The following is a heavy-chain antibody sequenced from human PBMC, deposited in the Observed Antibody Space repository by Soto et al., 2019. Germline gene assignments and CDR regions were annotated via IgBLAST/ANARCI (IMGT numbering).Heavy chain of an antibody. V-gene: IGHV4-59*01. Sequence: SETLSLTCTVPGASIISYYWSWIRHPPGKGLEWIGYIYYTGSTNYNPSLKSRVTISVDTSNNQFFLKLNSVTAADTAVYYCAREGTSSWSGDYGMDVWGQGTMVT. CDR2: IYYTGST. J-gene: IGHJ6*02. CDR1: GASIISYY. D-gene: IGHD6-13*01. CDR3: AREGTSSWSGDYGMDV.